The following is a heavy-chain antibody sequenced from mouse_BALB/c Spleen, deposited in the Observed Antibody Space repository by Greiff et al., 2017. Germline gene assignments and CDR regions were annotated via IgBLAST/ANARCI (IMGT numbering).Heavy chain of an antibody. J-gene: IGHJ1*01. CDR2: INPYNDGT. CDR1: GYTFTSYV. CDR3: ARGGNYPYWYFDV. V-gene: IGHV1-14*01. Sequence: VHVKQSGPELVKPGASVKMSCKASGYTFTSYVMHWVKQKPGQGLEWIGYINPYNDGTKYNEKFKGKATLTSDKSSSTAYMELSSLTSEDSAVYYCARGGNYPYWYFDVWGAGTTVTVSS. D-gene: IGHD2-1*01.